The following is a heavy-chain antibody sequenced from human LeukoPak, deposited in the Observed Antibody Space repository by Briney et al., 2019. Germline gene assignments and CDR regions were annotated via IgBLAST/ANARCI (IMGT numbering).Heavy chain of an antibody. Sequence: GVSLGLCCAASGFTFSTYWMSWDRQAPGKGLECVANIKRDGSEKYYVDSVKGRFTIFRDDAKSSLYLQMNSLRAEDTAVYFCARVYTSNRWHFDYWGQGTLVTVSS. D-gene: IGHD6-13*01. CDR3: ARVYTSNRWHFDY. J-gene: IGHJ4*02. V-gene: IGHV3-7*03. CDR1: GFTFSTYW. CDR2: IKRDGSEK.